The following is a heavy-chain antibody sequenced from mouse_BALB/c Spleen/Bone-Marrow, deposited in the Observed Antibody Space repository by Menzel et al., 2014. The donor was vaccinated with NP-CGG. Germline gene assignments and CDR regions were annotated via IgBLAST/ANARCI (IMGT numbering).Heavy chain of an antibody. Sequence: QVQLKQSGAELARPGASVKMSCKASGYTFAYYTVHWVKQRPGQGLEWIGYINPSSGYTNYNQKFKDKATLTTDKSSSTAYMQLSSLTSEDSAVYYCAREVYGSWFAYRGQGTLVTVSA. V-gene: IGHV1-4*01. D-gene: IGHD2-2*01. CDR3: AREVYGSWFAY. CDR1: GYTFAYYT. CDR2: INPSSGYT. J-gene: IGHJ3*01.